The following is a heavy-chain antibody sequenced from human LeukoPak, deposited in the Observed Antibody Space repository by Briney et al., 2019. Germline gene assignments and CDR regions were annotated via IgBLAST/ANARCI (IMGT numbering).Heavy chain of an antibody. D-gene: IGHD3-9*01. CDR3: ARVNYDILTGYYNWFDP. V-gene: IGHV4-30-2*01. J-gene: IGHJ5*02. Sequence: SETLSLTCAVSGASISGSYWSWIRQPPGKGLEWIGYIYHSGSTYYNPSLKSRVTISADRSKNQFSLKLSSVTAADTAVYYCARVNYDILTGYYNWFDPWGQGTLVTVSS. CDR2: IYHSGST. CDR1: GASISGSY.